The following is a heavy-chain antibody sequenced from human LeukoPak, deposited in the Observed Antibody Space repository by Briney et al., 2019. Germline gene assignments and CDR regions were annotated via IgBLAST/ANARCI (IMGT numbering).Heavy chain of an antibody. V-gene: IGHV1-69*04. Sequence: SVKVSCKASGGTFSSYAISWVRQAPGQGLEWMGRTIPILGIANYAQKFQGRVTITADKSTSTAYMELSSLRSEDTAVYYCASKGPSSTSTYYYYGMDVWGQGTTVTVSS. CDR2: TIPILGIA. J-gene: IGHJ6*02. CDR1: GGTFSSYA. CDR3: ASKGPSSTSTYYYYGMDV. D-gene: IGHD2-2*01.